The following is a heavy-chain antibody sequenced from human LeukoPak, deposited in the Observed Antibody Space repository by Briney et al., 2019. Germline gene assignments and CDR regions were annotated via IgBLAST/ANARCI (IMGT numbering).Heavy chain of an antibody. CDR2: IKSKTDGETT. D-gene: IGHD3-10*01. J-gene: IGHJ4*02. V-gene: IGHV3-15*01. CDR1: GFTFTNAW. Sequence: GGSLRLSCVDSGFTFTNAWMSWVRQAPGKGLEWIGRIKSKTDGETTNYAEPVRGRFTISRDDSKSAVHLQMNSLKIEDTAVYYCTTDLGTYYHGSRRLIPIDYWGQGTLVTVSS. CDR3: TTDLGTYYHGSRRLIPIDY.